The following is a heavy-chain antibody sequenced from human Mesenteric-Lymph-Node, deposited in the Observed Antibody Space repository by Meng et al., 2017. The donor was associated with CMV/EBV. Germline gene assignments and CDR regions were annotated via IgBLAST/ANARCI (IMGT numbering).Heavy chain of an antibody. V-gene: IGHV3-11*04. D-gene: IGHD2-21*01. J-gene: IGHJ4*02. Sequence: LSLTCTVSGYSISSGYYWGWIRQAPGKGLEWVSYISSGGTTTYYEDSVKGRFTISRDNVEKSLYLQMNSLRAEDTAVYYCANSHNWGQGTLVTVSS. CDR3: ANSHN. CDR1: GYSISSGYY. CDR2: ISSGGTTT.